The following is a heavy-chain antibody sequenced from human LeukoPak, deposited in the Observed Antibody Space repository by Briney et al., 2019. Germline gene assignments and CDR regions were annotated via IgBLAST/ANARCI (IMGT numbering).Heavy chain of an antibody. Sequence: SETLSLTCTVSGGSISSYYWSWIRQPAGKGLEWIGRIYTSGSTNYNPSLKSRVTMSVDTSKNQSSLKLSSVTAADTAVYYCARDPSIRGYYYYYGMDVWGQGTTVTVSS. J-gene: IGHJ6*02. CDR3: ARDPSIRGYYYYYGMDV. V-gene: IGHV4-4*07. CDR1: GGSISSYY. D-gene: IGHD5-24*01. CDR2: IYTSGST.